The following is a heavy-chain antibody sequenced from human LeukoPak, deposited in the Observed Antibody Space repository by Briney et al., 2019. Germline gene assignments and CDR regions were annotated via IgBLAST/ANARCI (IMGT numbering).Heavy chain of an antibody. J-gene: IGHJ4*02. CDR2: ISVSGSST. V-gene: IGHV3-23*01. CDR3: AKGGPSIVAAARYFDY. Sequence: GGSLRLSCAASGFTFSSYAMSWVRQAPGKGLEWVSAISVSGSSTYYADSVKGRFTISRDNSKNTLYLQMNSLRAEDTAVYYCAKGGPSIVAAARYFDYRGQGTLVTVSS. CDR1: GFTFSSYA. D-gene: IGHD6-13*01.